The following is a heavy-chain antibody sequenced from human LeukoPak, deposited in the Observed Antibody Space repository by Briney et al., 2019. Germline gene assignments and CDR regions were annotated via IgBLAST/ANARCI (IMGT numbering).Heavy chain of an antibody. Sequence: SETLSLTCTVSGGSISSSSYYWGWIRQPPGKGLEWIGSIYYSGSTYYNPSLKSRVTISVDTSKNQFSLKLSSVTAADTAVYYCARRSGWYGGGLDYWGQGTLVTVSS. V-gene: IGHV4-39*07. J-gene: IGHJ4*02. CDR3: ARRSGWYGGGLDY. D-gene: IGHD6-19*01. CDR2: IYYSGST. CDR1: GGSISSSSYY.